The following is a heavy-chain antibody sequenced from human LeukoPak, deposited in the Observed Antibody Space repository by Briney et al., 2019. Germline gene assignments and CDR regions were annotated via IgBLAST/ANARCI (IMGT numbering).Heavy chain of an antibody. CDR3: ASVTFGGVIVDY. J-gene: IGHJ4*02. V-gene: IGHV4-59*01. CDR2: IYYSGST. D-gene: IGHD3-16*02. Sequence: SETLSLTCTVSGGSISSYYWSWIRQPPGKGLEWIGYIYYSGSTNYNPSLKSRVTISVDTFKNQFSLKLSSVTAADTAVYYCASVTFGGVIVDYWGQGTLVTVSS. CDR1: GGSISSYY.